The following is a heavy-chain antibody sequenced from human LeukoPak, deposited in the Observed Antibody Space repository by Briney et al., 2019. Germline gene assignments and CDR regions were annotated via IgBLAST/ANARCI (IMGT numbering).Heavy chain of an antibody. J-gene: IGHJ4*02. D-gene: IGHD3-22*01. CDR3: ARGPYYDSSGSKVPFDY. CDR1: GYTFSSYA. Sequence: GGSLRLSCAASGYTFSSYAMHWVRQAPGKGLEWVAVISYDGSNKYYADSVKGRFTISRDNSKNTLYLQMNSLRAEDTAVYYCARGPYYDSSGSKVPFDYWGQGTLVTVSS. CDR2: ISYDGSNK. V-gene: IGHV3-30-3*01.